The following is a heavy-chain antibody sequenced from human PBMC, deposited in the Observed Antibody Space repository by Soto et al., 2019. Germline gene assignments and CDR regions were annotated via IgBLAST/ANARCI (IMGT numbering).Heavy chain of an antibody. D-gene: IGHD2-15*01. V-gene: IGHV4-34*01. CDR1: GGSFSGYY. Sequence: PEETLSLTCAVYGGSFSGYYWSWIRQPPGKGLEWIGEINHSGSTNYNQSLKSRVTISVDTSKNQFSLKLSSVTAADTAVYYCARSRLSKGVVVVAATSHYYYMDVWGKGTTVTVSS. J-gene: IGHJ6*03. CDR2: INHSGST. CDR3: ARSRLSKGVVVVAATSHYYYMDV.